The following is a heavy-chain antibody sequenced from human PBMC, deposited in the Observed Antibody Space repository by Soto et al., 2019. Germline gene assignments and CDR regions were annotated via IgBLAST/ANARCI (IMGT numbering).Heavy chain of an antibody. Sequence: EVQLVESGGGLVKPVGSLRLSCAASGFTFSSYSMNWVRQAPGKGLEWVSSISSSSSYIYYADSVKGRFTISRDNAKNSLYLQMNSLRAEDTAVYYCATDIGALTRTVTNPDYWGQGTLVTVSS. D-gene: IGHD4-17*01. CDR1: GFTFSSYS. J-gene: IGHJ4*02. CDR3: ATDIGALTRTVTNPDY. CDR2: ISSSSSYI. V-gene: IGHV3-21*01.